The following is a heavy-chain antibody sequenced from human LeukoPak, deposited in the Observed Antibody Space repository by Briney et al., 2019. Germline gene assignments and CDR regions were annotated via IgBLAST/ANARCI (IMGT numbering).Heavy chain of an antibody. CDR2: INPNSGGT. J-gene: IGHJ4*02. CDR3: ARDHLSSSAEIDY. V-gene: IGHV1-2*02. D-gene: IGHD6-13*01. CDR1: GYTFTGYY. Sequence: ASVKVSCKASGYTFTGYYMHWVRQAPGQGLEWMGWINPNSGGTNYAQKFQGRVTMTRDTSISTAYMELSRLRSDDTAVYYCARDHLSSSAEIDYWGQGTLVTVSS.